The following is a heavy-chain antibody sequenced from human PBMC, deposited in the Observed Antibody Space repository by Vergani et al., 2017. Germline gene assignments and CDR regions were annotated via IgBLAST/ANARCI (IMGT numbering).Heavy chain of an antibody. V-gene: IGHV3-23*01. CDR3: ARDPRSYYYYGMDV. CDR2: ISGSGGST. Sequence: EVQLLESGGGLVQPGGSLRLSCAASGFTFSSYAMSWVRQAPGKGLEWVSAISGSGGSTYYADSVKGRFTISRDNAKNTLYLQMNSLRAEDTAVYYCARDPRSYYYYGMDVWGQGTTVTVSS. J-gene: IGHJ6*02. CDR1: GFTFSSYA.